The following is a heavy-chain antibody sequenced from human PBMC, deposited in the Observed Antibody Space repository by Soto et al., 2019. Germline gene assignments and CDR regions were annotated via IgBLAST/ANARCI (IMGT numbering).Heavy chain of an antibody. V-gene: IGHV4-39*01. Sequence: ETLSLTCTVSGGSISSSSYYWGWIRQPPGKGLEWIGSIYYSGSTYYNPSLKSRVTISVDTSKNQFSLKLSSVTAADTAVYYCARSLGGPNYYDSSGYAPDAFDIWGQGTMVS. CDR1: GGSISSSSYY. J-gene: IGHJ3*02. CDR3: ARSLGGPNYYDSSGYAPDAFDI. D-gene: IGHD3-22*01. CDR2: IYYSGST.